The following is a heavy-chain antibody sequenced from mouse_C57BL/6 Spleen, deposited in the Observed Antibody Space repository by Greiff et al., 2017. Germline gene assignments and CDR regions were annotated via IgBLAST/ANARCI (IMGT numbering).Heavy chain of an antibody. CDR2: IDPANGNT. V-gene: IGHV14-3*01. J-gene: IGHJ4*01. CDR3: ARVRNYAMDY. Sequence: VQLQQSVAELVRPGASVKLSCTASGYTFKNSDMHWVKQRPEQGLEWIGRIDPANGNTKYNEKFKGKATMTADKSSNTAYLQLSSLTSEDTAVYYCARVRNYAMDYWGQGTSVTVSS. CDR1: GYTFKNSD.